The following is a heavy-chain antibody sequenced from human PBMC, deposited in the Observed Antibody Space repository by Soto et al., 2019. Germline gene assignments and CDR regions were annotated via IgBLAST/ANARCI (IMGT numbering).Heavy chain of an antibody. V-gene: IGHV1-18*01. CDR2: ISAYNGNT. CDR3: ARDEGYCSSTSCNNWFDP. Sequence: ASVKVSCKASGYTFTSYGISCVRQAPEQGLEWMGWISAYNGNTNYAQKLQGRVTMTTDTSTSTAYMELRSLRSDDTAVYYCARDEGYCSSTSCNNWFDPWGQGTLVTVSS. CDR1: GYTFTSYG. J-gene: IGHJ5*02. D-gene: IGHD2-2*01.